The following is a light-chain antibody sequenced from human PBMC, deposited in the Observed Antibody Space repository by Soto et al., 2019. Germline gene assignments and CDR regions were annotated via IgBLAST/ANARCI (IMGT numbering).Light chain of an antibody. V-gene: IGLV1-40*01. J-gene: IGLJ2*01. CDR1: TSNIGAANH. Sequence: QPVLTQPPSVSGAPGQRVTISCTGITSNIGAANHVHWYQHHPGTAPKLLIYGNSNRPSGVTDRFSGSKSGTSASLAITGLQAEDDADYYCQSSDNSLSAVVFGGGTQLTVL. CDR2: GNS. CDR3: QSSDNSLSAVV.